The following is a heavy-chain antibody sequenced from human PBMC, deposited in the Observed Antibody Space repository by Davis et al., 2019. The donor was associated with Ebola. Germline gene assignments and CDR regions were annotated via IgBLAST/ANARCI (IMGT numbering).Heavy chain of an antibody. CDR1: GFTFSSYG. V-gene: IGHV3-30*02. CDR3: AKEKIQLWLHYFDY. D-gene: IGHD5-18*01. J-gene: IGHJ4*02. CDR2: MRHDGSYI. Sequence: GESLKISCAASGFTFSSYGLHWVRQAPGKGPEWVAFMRHDGSYIYYGDSVKGRFTISRDNSKNTLYLQMNSLRAEDTAVYYCAKEKIQLWLHYFDYWGQGTLVTVSS.